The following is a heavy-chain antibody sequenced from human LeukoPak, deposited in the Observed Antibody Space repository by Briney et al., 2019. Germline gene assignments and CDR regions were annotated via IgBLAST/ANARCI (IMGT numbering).Heavy chain of an antibody. D-gene: IGHD2-2*01. J-gene: IGHJ4*02. CDR2: INHSGST. CDR1: GGSISSYY. V-gene: IGHV4-34*01. CDR3: ARDQLGYCSSTSCYAKPAPFDY. Sequence: PSETLSLTCTVSGGSISSYYWSWIRQPPGKGLEWIGEINHSGSTNYNPSLKSRVTISVDTSKNQFSLKLSSVTAADTAVYYCARDQLGYCSSTSCYAKPAPFDYWGQGTLVTVSS.